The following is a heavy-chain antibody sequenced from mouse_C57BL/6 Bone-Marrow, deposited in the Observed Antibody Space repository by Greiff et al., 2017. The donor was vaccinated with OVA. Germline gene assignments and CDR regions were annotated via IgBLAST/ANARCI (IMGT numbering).Heavy chain of an antibody. J-gene: IGHJ2*01. CDR2: IHPNSGST. CDR3: ARFYYYGSRYGY. V-gene: IGHV1-64*01. CDR1: GYTFTSYW. Sequence: QVQLKQPGAELVKPGASVKLSCKASGYTFTSYWMHWVKQRPGQGLEWIGMIHPNSGSTNYNEKFKSKATLTVDKSSHTAYMQLSSLTSEDSAVYYCARFYYYGSRYGYWGQGTTLTVSS. D-gene: IGHD1-1*01.